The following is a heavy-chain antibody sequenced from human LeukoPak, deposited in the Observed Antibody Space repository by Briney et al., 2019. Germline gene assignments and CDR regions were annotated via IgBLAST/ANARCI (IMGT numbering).Heavy chain of an antibody. CDR2: INPNSGGT. V-gene: IGHV1-2*02. CDR3: ARDLGGSLSPSTDWFDP. D-gene: IGHD3-16*01. Sequence: ASVKVSCKASGYTFTGYYMHWVRQAPGQGLEWMGWINPNSGGTNYAQKFQGRVTMTRDTSISTAYMELSRLRSDDTAVYYCARDLGGSLSPSTDWFDPWGQGTLVTVSS. CDR1: GYTFTGYY. J-gene: IGHJ5*02.